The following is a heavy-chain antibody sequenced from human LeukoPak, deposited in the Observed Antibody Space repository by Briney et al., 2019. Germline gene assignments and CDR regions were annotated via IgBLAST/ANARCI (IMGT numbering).Heavy chain of an antibody. Sequence: ASVKVSCKVSGYTFTSYGISWVRQAPGQGLEWMGCINTYNGNTNYAQKQQSRVTMTTDTSTTTAYMELRRLSSDDTAVYYCARALFADDTDDAFDIWGQGTMVTVSS. D-gene: IGHD2-21*01. CDR1: GYTFTSYG. CDR2: INTYNGNT. V-gene: IGHV1-18*01. CDR3: ARALFADDTDDAFDI. J-gene: IGHJ3*02.